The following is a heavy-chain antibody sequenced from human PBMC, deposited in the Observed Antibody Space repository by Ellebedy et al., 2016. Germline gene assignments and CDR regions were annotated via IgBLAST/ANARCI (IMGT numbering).Heavy chain of an antibody. D-gene: IGHD3-3*01. Sequence: SETLSLXXTVSGGSISSYYWSWIRQHPGKGLEWIGYIFYTGNTYFNPSLRSRLTMSVDRSKNQFSLRLTSVTAADTAVYYCARAPTIFGVVCLDYWGQGALVTVSS. J-gene: IGHJ4*02. CDR2: IFYTGNT. CDR3: ARAPTIFGVVCLDY. V-gene: IGHV4-59*06. CDR1: GGSISSYY.